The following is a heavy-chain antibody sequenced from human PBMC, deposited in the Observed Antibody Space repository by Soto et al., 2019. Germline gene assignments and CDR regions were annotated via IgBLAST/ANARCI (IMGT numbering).Heavy chain of an antibody. J-gene: IGHJ4*02. Sequence: QLQLQESGPGLVKPSETLSLTCTVSGGSISSSSYYWGWIRQPPGKGLEWIGSIYYSGSTYYNPSLKSRVTISVDTSKTQFSLKLSSVTAADTAVYYCARRGYSYGYLDYWGQGTLVTVSS. D-gene: IGHD5-18*01. CDR2: IYYSGST. CDR1: GGSISSSSYY. CDR3: ARRGYSYGYLDY. V-gene: IGHV4-39*01.